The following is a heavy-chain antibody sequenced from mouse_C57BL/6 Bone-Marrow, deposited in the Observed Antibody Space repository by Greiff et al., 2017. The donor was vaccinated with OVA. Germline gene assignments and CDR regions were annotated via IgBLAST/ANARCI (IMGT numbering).Heavy chain of an antibody. V-gene: IGHV5-2*01. J-gene: IGHJ4*01. CDR3: ARHGYDYYAMDY. CDR1: EYEFPSHD. CDR2: INSDGGST. Sequence: EVKVVESGGGLVQPGESLKLSCESNEYEFPSHDMSWVRQTPEQRLELVAAINSDGGSTYYPDTMERRFIISRDNTKKTLYLQMSSLRSEDTALYYCARHGYDYYAMDYWGQGTSVTVSS.